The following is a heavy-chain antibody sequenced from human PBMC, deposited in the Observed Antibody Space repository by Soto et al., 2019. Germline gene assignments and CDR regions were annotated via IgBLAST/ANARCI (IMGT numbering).Heavy chain of an antibody. CDR1: GFTFSSYA. V-gene: IGHV3-30-3*01. CDR2: ISYDGSNK. D-gene: IGHD5-18*01. Sequence: QVQLVESGGGVVQPGRSLRLSCAASGFTFSSYAMQWVRQAPGKGLEWVAVISYDGSNKYYADSVKGRFTISRDNSKKTLYLKMNSLRAEDTAVYYCASEGGYRYAGFDYWGQGTLVTVSS. J-gene: IGHJ4*02. CDR3: ASEGGYRYAGFDY.